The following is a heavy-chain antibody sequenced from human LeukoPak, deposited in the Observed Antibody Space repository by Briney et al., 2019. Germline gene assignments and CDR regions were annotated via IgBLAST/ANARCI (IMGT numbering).Heavy chain of an antibody. J-gene: IGHJ4*01. CDR1: RFTFSNYA. Sequence: PGGSLRLSCAASRFTFSNYAMSWVRQAPGKGLEWVSAISVGGDTYYADSVRGRFTISRDSSKSTLYLQMNSMRAEDTAIYYCAKDRAPITVFGVAPTASFDYSGHGTLVTVSS. CDR2: ISVGGDT. D-gene: IGHD3-3*01. CDR3: AKDRAPITVFGVAPTASFDY. V-gene: IGHV3-23*01.